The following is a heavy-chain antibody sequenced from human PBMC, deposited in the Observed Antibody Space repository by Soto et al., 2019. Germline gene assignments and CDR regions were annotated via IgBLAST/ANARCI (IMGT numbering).Heavy chain of an antibody. CDR2: IYYSGST. V-gene: IGHV4-39*01. D-gene: IGHD3-22*01. Sequence: KTSETLSLTCTVSGGSISSSSYYWGWIRQPPGKGLEWIGSIYYSGSTYYNPSLKSRVTISVDTSKNQFSLKLSSVTAADTAVYYCASLGDSSGYSPFDYWGQGTLVTVSS. CDR3: ASLGDSSGYSPFDY. CDR1: GGSISSSSYY. J-gene: IGHJ4*02.